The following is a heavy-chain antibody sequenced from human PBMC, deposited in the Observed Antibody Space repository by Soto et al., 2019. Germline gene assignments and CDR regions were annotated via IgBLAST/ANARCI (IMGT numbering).Heavy chain of an antibody. CDR3: ASVSLLKKYSSGWYWVPYYFDY. Sequence: PSETLSLTCAVYGGSFIGYYWSWIRQPPGKGLEWIGEINHSGSTNYNPSLKSRVTISVDTSKNQFSLKLSSVTAADTAVYYCASVSLLKKYSSGWYWVPYYFDYWGQGTLVTVSS. CDR1: GGSFIGYY. CDR2: INHSGST. J-gene: IGHJ4*02. D-gene: IGHD6-19*01. V-gene: IGHV4-34*01.